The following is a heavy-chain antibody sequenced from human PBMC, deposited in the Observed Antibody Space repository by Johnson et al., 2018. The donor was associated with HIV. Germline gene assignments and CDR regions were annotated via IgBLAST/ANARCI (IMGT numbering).Heavy chain of an antibody. CDR3: AKLRWAWGAAFDV. J-gene: IGHJ3*01. Sequence: VQLVESGGGVVRPGGSLRLSCAASGFTFDDYGMSWVRQAPGKGLEWVSGINWNGGSTGYADSVKGRFTISRDNSKITLYLQMNSLRAEDTAVYYCAKLRWAWGAAFDVWGQGTMVTVSS. V-gene: IGHV3-20*04. CDR1: GFTFDDYG. D-gene: IGHD4-23*01. CDR2: INWNGGST.